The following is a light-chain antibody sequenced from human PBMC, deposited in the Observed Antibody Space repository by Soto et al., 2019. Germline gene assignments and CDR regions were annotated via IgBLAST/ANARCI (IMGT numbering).Light chain of an antibody. J-gene: IGLJ3*02. V-gene: IGLV2-8*01. Sequence: QSALTQPPSASGSPGQSVTISCTGTSSDVGRYNYVSWYQHHPGKAPKLMIYEVTTRPSGVPDRFSGSKSGNTASLTVSGLQAEDEADYYCSSYAGSNNLWVFGGGTTLTVL. CDR1: SSDVGRYNY. CDR2: EVT. CDR3: SSYAGSNNLWV.